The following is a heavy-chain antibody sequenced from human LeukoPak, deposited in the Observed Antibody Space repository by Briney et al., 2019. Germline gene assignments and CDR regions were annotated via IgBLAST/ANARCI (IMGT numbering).Heavy chain of an antibody. V-gene: IGHV3-48*01. Sequence: PGGSLRLSCAASGFTFSSYGMNWVRQAPGKGLEWVSCISSSGTTISYADSVKGRFTISRDSTRNSLYLQMSSLRAEDTAVYYCARDLKAYSSSGGVDYWGQGTLVTVSS. D-gene: IGHD6-13*01. CDR2: ISSSGTTI. J-gene: IGHJ4*02. CDR3: ARDLKAYSSSGGVDY. CDR1: GFTFSSYG.